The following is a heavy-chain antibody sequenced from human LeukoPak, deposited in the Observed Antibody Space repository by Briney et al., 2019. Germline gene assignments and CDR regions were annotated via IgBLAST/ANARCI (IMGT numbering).Heavy chain of an antibody. CDR2: IYYSGST. CDR3: ARNGAYYASGSYTTAFDI. D-gene: IGHD3-10*01. J-gene: IGHJ3*02. V-gene: IGHV4-39*07. Sequence: PSETLSLTCTVSGGSIRSSSYYWGWIRQPPGKGLEWIGSIYYSGSTYYNPSLKSRVTISVDRSKNQFSLKLNSVTAADTAVYYCARNGAYYASGSYTTAFDIWGQGTMVTVSS. CDR1: GGSIRSSSYY.